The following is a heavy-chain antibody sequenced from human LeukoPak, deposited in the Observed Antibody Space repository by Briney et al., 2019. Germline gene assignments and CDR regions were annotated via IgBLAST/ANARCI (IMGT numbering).Heavy chain of an antibody. V-gene: IGHV4-59*01. Sequence: SETLSLTCTVSGGSISSYYWSWIRQPPGKGLEWIGYIYYSGSTNYNPSLKSRVTIPVDTSKNQFSLKLSSVTAADTAVYYCARDANLYYYDSSGYYWSYFDYWGQGTLVTVSS. CDR1: GGSISSYY. J-gene: IGHJ4*02. D-gene: IGHD3-22*01. CDR2: IYYSGST. CDR3: ARDANLYYYDSSGYYWSYFDY.